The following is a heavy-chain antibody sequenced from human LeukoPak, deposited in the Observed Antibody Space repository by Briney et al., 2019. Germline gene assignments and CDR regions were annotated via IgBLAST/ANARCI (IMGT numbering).Heavy chain of an antibody. CDR2: ISGSGGST. J-gene: IGHJ4*02. CDR3: AKGSTRLGGRSFDY. D-gene: IGHD3-16*01. Sequence: GGSLRLSCAASGFTFSSYGMSWVRQAPGRGLEWVSAISGSGGSTYYADSVKGRFAISRDNSKNTLYLQMNSLRAEDTAVYYCAKGSTRLGGRSFDYWGQGTLVTVSS. V-gene: IGHV3-23*01. CDR1: GFTFSSYG.